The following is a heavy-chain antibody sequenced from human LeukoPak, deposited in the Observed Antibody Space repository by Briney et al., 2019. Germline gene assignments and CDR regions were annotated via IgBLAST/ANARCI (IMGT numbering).Heavy chain of an antibody. Sequence: PGGSLRLSCVVSGFTVSSNYMSWFRQAPGKGLEWVSYISSSGVHTEYGDSVKGRFTISRDNGKNSVYLQMNSLRADDTAVYYCARQDLWQHCDSWGQGALVTVSS. J-gene: IGHJ4*02. CDR2: ISSSGVHT. D-gene: IGHD2-21*01. V-gene: IGHV3-11*03. CDR3: ARQDLWQHCDS. CDR1: GFTVSSNY.